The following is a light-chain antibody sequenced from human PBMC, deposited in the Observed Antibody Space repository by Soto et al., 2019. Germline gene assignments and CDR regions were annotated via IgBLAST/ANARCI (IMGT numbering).Light chain of an antibody. Sequence: EILLTQSPATLSLSPGERATLSCRASQSVSSSLAWYQQRPGQAPRLLIYDASNRATGIPARFSGSGSGTDFTLTIISLEPEDFAVYFWQQRTDWLTFGGGTKVEI. CDR2: DAS. CDR3: QQRTDWLT. V-gene: IGKV3-11*01. J-gene: IGKJ4*01. CDR1: QSVSSS.